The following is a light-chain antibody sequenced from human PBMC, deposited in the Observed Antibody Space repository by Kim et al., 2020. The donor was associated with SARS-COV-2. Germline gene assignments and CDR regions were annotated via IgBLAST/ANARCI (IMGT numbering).Light chain of an antibody. J-gene: IGLJ2*01. V-gene: IGLV2-23*02. CDR2: EVS. Sequence: QPITISCTGTSRDVGNYNLVSWYQQYPGKAPKLMIYEVSKRPSGVSNRFSGSKSGNTASLTISGLQAEDEADYYCCSYAGSSTFVVFGGGTQLTVL. CDR1: SRDVGNYNL. CDR3: CSYAGSSTFVV.